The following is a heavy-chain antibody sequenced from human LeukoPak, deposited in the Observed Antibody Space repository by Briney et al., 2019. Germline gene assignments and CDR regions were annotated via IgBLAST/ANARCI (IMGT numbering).Heavy chain of an antibody. CDR3: ALTPRIRRSIAVAGTALDY. V-gene: IGHV4-39*07. J-gene: IGHJ4*02. D-gene: IGHD6-19*01. CDR1: GGSISSSSYY. Sequence: SETLSLTCTVSGGSISSSSYYWGWIRQPPGKGLEWIGSIYYSGSTYYNPSLKSRVTISVDTSKNQFSLKLSSVTAADAAVYYCALTPRIRRSIAVAGTALDYWGQGTLVTVSS. CDR2: IYYSGST.